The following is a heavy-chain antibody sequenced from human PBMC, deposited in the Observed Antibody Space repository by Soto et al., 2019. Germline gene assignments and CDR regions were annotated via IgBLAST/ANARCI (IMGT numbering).Heavy chain of an antibody. J-gene: IGHJ6*02. CDR3: ARDGQTIFGRYGMDV. Sequence: SETLSLTCTVPGGSISSYYWSWIRQPPGKGLEWIGYIYYSGSTNYNPSLKSRVTISVDTSKNQFSLKLSSVTAADTAVYYCARDGQTIFGRYGMDVWGQGTTVTVSS. CDR1: GGSISSYY. CDR2: IYYSGST. V-gene: IGHV4-59*01. D-gene: IGHD3-3*01.